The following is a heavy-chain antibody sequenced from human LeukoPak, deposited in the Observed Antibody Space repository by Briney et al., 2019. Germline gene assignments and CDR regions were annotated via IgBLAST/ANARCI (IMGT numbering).Heavy chain of an antibody. D-gene: IGHD3-22*01. CDR3: ARGDSSGYGPDH. V-gene: IGHV3-48*02. CDR1: GFTFSSYR. J-gene: IGHJ5*02. CDR2: ISNSSSTI. Sequence: PGGSLRLSCAASGFTFSSYRMNWVRQAPGKGLEWVSYISNSSSTIYYADSVKGRFTISRDNAKNSLYLQMNSLRDEDTAVYYCARGDSSGYGPDHWGQGTLVTVSS.